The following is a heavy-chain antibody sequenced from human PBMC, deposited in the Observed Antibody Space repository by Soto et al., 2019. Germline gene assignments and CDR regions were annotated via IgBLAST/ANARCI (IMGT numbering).Heavy chain of an antibody. Sequence: SETLSLTCTVSGGSISSGGYYWSWIRQHPWKGLEWIGYIYYSGSTYYNPSLKSRVTISVDTSKNQFSLKLSSVTAADTAVYYCARVLRADYYGSGSYYTRRNNWFDPWGQGXLVTVYS. CDR2: IYYSGST. J-gene: IGHJ5*02. CDR3: ARVLRADYYGSGSYYTRRNNWFDP. CDR1: GGSISSGGYY. D-gene: IGHD3-10*01. V-gene: IGHV4-31*03.